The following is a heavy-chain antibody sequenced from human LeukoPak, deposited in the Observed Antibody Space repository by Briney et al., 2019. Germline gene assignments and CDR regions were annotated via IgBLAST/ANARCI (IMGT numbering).Heavy chain of an antibody. CDR2: ISGSGGST. Sequence: GSLRLSCTTSGFTVTTYAMTWVRQAAGKGLEWVSAISGSGGSTYYADSVKGRFTISRDNSKNTLYLQMNSLRAEDTAVYYCAKRLSGYYPLIDYWGQGTLVTVSS. CDR1: GFTVTTYA. D-gene: IGHD3-22*01. CDR3: AKRLSGYYPLIDY. V-gene: IGHV3-23*01. J-gene: IGHJ4*02.